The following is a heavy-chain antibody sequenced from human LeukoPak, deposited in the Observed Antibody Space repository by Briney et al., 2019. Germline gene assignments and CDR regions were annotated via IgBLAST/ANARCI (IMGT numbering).Heavy chain of an antibody. CDR3: ARDPDYGDYSYGMDV. CDR2: IYYSGST. CDR1: GGSISSGGYY. D-gene: IGHD4-17*01. Sequence: PSETLSLTCTVSGGSISSGGYYWSWIRQHPGKGLEWFGYIYYSGSTYYNPSLKSRVTISVDTSKNQFSLKLSSVTAADTAVYYCARDPDYGDYSYGMDVWGQGTTVTVSS. J-gene: IGHJ6*02. V-gene: IGHV4-31*03.